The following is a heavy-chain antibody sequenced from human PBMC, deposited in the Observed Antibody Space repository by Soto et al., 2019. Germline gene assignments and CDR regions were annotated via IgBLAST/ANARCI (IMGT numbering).Heavy chain of an antibody. Sequence: SETLSLTCTVSGGSISSYYWSWIRQPPGKGLEWIGYIYYSGSTNYNPSLKSRVTISVDTSKNQFSLKLSSVTAADTAVYYCASSPNSVWFDPWGQGTLVTVSS. D-gene: IGHD1-7*01. CDR2: IYYSGST. CDR1: GGSISSYY. CDR3: ASSPNSVWFDP. J-gene: IGHJ5*02. V-gene: IGHV4-59*01.